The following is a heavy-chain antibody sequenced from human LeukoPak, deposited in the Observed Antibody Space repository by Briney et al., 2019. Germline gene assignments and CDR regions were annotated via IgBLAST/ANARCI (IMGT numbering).Heavy chain of an antibody. Sequence: GGSLRLSCAASGFTFDDYAMHWVRQAPGKGLEWASGISWNSGSIGYADSVKGRFTISRDNAKNSLYLQMNSLRAEDTALYYCANGRAAAGPLADYWGQGTLVTVSS. J-gene: IGHJ4*02. CDR1: GFTFDDYA. V-gene: IGHV3-9*01. D-gene: IGHD6-13*01. CDR2: ISWNSGSI. CDR3: ANGRAAAGPLADY.